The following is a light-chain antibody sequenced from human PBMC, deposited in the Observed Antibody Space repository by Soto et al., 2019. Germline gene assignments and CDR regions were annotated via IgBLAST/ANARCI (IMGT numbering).Light chain of an antibody. Sequence: QSALTQPASVSGSPGQSVTISCTGTSSDIGAYKYVSWYQHHPGKSHRLMIYEVSNRPSGVSNRFSASKSGNTASLTISGLQAEDEADYYCCSYRSTSTLVFGGGTKVTVL. V-gene: IGLV2-14*01. CDR2: EVS. J-gene: IGLJ2*01. CDR3: CSYRSTSTLV. CDR1: SSDIGAYKY.